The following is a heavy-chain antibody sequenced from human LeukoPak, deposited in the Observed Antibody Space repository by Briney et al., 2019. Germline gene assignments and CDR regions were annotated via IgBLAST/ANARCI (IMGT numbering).Heavy chain of an antibody. CDR2: IIPIFGTA. J-gene: IGHJ6*03. V-gene: IGHV1-69*13. CDR3: ARGDDTMIVGDIGSYYYYYMDV. Sequence: ASVKVSCKASGGTFISYAISWVRQAPGQGLEWMGGIIPIFGTANYAQKFQGRVTITADESTSTAYMELSSLRSEDTAVYYCARGDDTMIVGDIGSYYYYYMDVWGKGTTVTVSS. CDR1: GGTFISYA. D-gene: IGHD3-22*01.